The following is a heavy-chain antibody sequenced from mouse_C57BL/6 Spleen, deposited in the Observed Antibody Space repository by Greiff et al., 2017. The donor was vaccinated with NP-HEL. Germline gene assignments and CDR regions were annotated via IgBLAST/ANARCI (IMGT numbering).Heavy chain of an antibody. D-gene: IGHD1-1*01. J-gene: IGHJ4*01. CDR2: ISNGGGST. Sequence: EVQLQQSGGGLVQPGGSLKLSCAASGFTFSDYYMYWVRQTPEKRLEWVAYISNGGGSTYYPDTVKGRFTISRDNAKNTLYLQMSRLKSEDTAMYYCARQVPYYYGSSYDAMDYWGQGTSVTVSS. CDR1: GFTFSDYY. CDR3: ARQVPYYYGSSYDAMDY. V-gene: IGHV5-12*01.